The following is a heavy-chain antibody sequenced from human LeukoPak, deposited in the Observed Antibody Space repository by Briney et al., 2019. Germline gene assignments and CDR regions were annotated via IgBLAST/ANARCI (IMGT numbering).Heavy chain of an antibody. V-gene: IGHV4-59*01. CDR2: IYYTGST. CDR3: ARNAKPLLWSGAYYYYMDV. J-gene: IGHJ6*03. Sequence: SETLSLTCTVSGGSISNYYWSWIRQPPGKGLEWIAYIYYTGSTNYNPSLKSRVTISVDTSKNQFSLKLSSVTAADTAVYYCARNAKPLLWSGAYYYYMDVWGKGTTVTISS. CDR1: GGSISNYY. D-gene: IGHD3-10*01.